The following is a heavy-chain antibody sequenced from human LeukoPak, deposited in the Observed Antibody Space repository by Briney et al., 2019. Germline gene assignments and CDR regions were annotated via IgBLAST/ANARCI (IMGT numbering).Heavy chain of an antibody. V-gene: IGHV1-58*02. CDR1: GFTFTSSA. Sequence: SVKVSCKASGFTFTSSAMQWVRQARGQRLEWIGWIVVGSGNTNYAQKFQERVTITRDMSTSTAYMELSSLRSEDTAVYYCAADPYVWGAARWFDPWGQGTLVTVSS. CDR3: AADPYVWGAARWFDP. D-gene: IGHD3-16*01. J-gene: IGHJ5*02. CDR2: IVVGSGNT.